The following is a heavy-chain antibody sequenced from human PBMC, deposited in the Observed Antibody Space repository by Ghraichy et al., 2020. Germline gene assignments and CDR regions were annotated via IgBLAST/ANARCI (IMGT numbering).Heavy chain of an antibody. CDR3: ANPELHSITIFGVVTDDAFDI. CDR1: GFTFSSYA. CDR2: ISGSGGST. Sequence: GGSLRLSCAASGFTFSSYAMSWVRQAPGKGLEWVSAISGSGGSTYYADSVKGRFTISRDNSKNTLYLQMNSLRAEDTAVYYCANPELHSITIFGVVTDDAFDIWGQGTMVTVSS. J-gene: IGHJ3*02. D-gene: IGHD3-3*01. V-gene: IGHV3-23*01.